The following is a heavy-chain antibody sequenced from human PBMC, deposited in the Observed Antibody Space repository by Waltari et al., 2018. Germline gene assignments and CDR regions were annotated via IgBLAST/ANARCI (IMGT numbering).Heavy chain of an antibody. Sequence: QVQLQESGPGLVKPSETLSLTCTVSGGSISSYYWSWIRKPPGKGLEWIGYIYYSGSSNYNPSLKRRVTMSQDTCKNQSSLKLSSVTAADTAVYYCARDLRYCGGECYSEDAVDFWGQGTIVTVTS. CDR1: GGSISSYY. CDR3: ARDLRYCGGECYSEDAVDF. V-gene: IGHV4-59*01. D-gene: IGHD2-21*01. CDR2: IYYSGSS. J-gene: IGHJ3*01.